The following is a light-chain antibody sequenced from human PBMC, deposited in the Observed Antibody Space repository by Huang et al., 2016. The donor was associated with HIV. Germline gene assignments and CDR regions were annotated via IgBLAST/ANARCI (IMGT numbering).Light chain of an antibody. CDR1: QSIGRN. J-gene: IGKJ4*01. V-gene: IGKV3-15*01. CDR2: GAS. Sequence: EIVMTQSPATLSVSPGKRGTLSCRASQSIGRNLAWYQQKPGQTPRLLISGASTRATEIPARFSGSGSGTDFALNISSLQSEDFAVYYCQQYNNWPLTFGGGTKVEIK. CDR3: QQYNNWPLT.